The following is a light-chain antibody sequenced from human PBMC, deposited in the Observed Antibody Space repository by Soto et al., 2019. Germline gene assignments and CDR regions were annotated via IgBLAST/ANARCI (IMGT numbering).Light chain of an antibody. CDR2: DAT. CDR3: QQRYHWPPLT. Sequence: EIVLTQSPVTLSLSPGGTATLSCRASQSVIRYVAWYQQKPGQPPRLLIYDATIRASGIPARFSGSGSGTDFSLTISSLEPEDFAVYYCQQRYHWPPLTFGGGTKVEVK. V-gene: IGKV3-11*01. J-gene: IGKJ4*01. CDR1: QSVIRY.